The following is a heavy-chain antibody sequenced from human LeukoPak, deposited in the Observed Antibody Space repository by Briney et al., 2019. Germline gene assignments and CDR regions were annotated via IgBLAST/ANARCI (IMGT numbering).Heavy chain of an antibody. D-gene: IGHD2-2*01. CDR1: GFTFSSYS. V-gene: IGHV3-48*01. CDR3: ARRADIVVVPAAHRDYYYYYYMDV. CDR2: ISSSSSTI. Sequence: GGSLRLSCAASGFTFSSYSMNWVRQAPGKGLEWVSYISSSSSTIYYADSVKGRFTISRDNAKNSLYLQMNSLRAKDTAVYYCARRADIVVVPAAHRDYYYYYYMDVWGKGTTVTVSS. J-gene: IGHJ6*03.